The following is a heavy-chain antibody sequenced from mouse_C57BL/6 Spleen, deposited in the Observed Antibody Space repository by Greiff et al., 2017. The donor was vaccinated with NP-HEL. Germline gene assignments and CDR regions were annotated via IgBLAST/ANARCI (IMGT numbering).Heavy chain of an antibody. V-gene: IGHV1-76*01. CDR2: IYPGSGNT. Sequence: QVKLQQSGAELVRPGASVKLSCKASGYTFTDYYINWVKQRPGQGLEWIARIYPGSGNTYYNEKFKGKATLTAEKSSSTAYMQLSSLTSEDSAVYFCARGGDPYYAMDYWGQGTSVTVSS. J-gene: IGHJ4*01. D-gene: IGHD2-13*01. CDR3: ARGGDPYYAMDY. CDR1: GYTFTDYY.